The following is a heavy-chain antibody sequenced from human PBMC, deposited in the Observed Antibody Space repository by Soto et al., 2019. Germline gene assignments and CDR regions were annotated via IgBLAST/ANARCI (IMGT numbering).Heavy chain of an antibody. J-gene: IGHJ4*02. Sequence: PSETLSLTCTVSGGSISSYYWSWIRQPPGKGLEWIGYIYYSGSTNYNPSLKSRVTISVDTSKNQFSLKLSSVTAADTAVYYCARVQNGWHDYWGQGTLVTVSS. D-gene: IGHD6-19*01. CDR1: GGSISSYY. CDR3: ARVQNGWHDY. V-gene: IGHV4-59*01. CDR2: IYYSGST.